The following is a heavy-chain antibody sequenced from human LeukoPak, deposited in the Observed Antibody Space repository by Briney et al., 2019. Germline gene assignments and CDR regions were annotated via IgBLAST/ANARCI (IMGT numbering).Heavy chain of an antibody. V-gene: IGHV1-2*02. CDR3: ARDTSMVRGRARFDP. D-gene: IGHD3-10*01. CDR2: INPNSGGT. Sequence: ASVKLSCKASGYTFTGYYMHWVRQAPGQGLEWMGWINPNSGGTNYAQKFQGRVTMTRDSSISTAYMELSRLRSDDTAVYYCARDTSMVRGRARFDPWGQGTLVTVSS. CDR1: GYTFTGYY. J-gene: IGHJ5*02.